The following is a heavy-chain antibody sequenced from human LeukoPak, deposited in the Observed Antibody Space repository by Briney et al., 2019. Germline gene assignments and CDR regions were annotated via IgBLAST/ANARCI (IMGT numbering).Heavy chain of an antibody. CDR1: GYTFTSFG. CDR3: ARTCPLLYCSSSFFDP. J-gene: IGHJ5*02. V-gene: IGHV1-18*01. CDR2: IGAYNGDT. Sequence: ASVKVSCKTSGYTFTSFGISWVRQAPGQGLEWMGWIGAYNGDTKSAPKFQGRVTMTTDTPTTTAYMDLRSLRSDDTAVYYCARTCPLLYCSSSFFDPWGRGTLATVSS. D-gene: IGHD2-2*01.